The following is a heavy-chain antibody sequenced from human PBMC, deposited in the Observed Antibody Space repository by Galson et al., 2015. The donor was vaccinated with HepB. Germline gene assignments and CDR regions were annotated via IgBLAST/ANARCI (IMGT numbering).Heavy chain of an antibody. CDR1: GFTFRTYW. V-gene: IGHV3-7*03. CDR3: ARVHSGIYYGDAFDI. Sequence: FLRLSCAASGFTFRTYWMSWVRQAPGKGLEWVANIKEDGSEKVYVDSVKGRFTISRDNAKNSLYLQMNSLRAEDTAVYYCARVHSGIYYGDAFDIWGQGTMVTVSS. J-gene: IGHJ3*02. D-gene: IGHD1-26*01. CDR2: IKEDGSEK.